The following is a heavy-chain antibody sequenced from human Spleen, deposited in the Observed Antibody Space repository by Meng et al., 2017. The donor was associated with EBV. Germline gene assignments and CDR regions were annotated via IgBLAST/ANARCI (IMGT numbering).Heavy chain of an antibody. CDR3: ATAHCSGGGCPGGS. D-gene: IGHD2-15*01. CDR1: GDSIDSINW. J-gene: IGHJ5*02. CDR2: IYHSGHT. Sequence: GRLQEWGLGLVKLSGTLPLTCAFAGDSIDSINWWNWVRQPPGKGLEWIGEIYHSGHTNYNPSLRSRVIMSVDKSKNQFSLDLTSVTAADTAIYYCATAHCSGGGCPGGSWGQGTLVTVSS. V-gene: IGHV4-4*02.